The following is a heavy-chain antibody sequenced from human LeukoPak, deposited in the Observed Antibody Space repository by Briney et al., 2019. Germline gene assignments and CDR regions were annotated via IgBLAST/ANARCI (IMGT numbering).Heavy chain of an antibody. V-gene: IGHV4-34*01. CDR1: GGSFSGYY. D-gene: IGHD2-2*01. J-gene: IGHJ4*02. CDR3: ARVKRPATSDY. CDR2: INHSGST. Sequence: SETLSLTCAVYGGSFSGYYWSWIRQPPGKGLEWIGEINHSGSTNYNPSLTSRVTISVDTSKNQFSLKLSSVTAADTAVYYCARVKRPATSDYWGQGTLVTVSS.